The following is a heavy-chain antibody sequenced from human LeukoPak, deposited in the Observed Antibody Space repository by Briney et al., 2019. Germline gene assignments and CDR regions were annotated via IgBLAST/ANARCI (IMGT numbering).Heavy chain of an antibody. CDR1: GFTFSDYW. V-gene: IGHV3-7*01. J-gene: IGHJ4*02. CDR3: ARDWAVAGKGYYFDY. CDR2: IKQDGSEK. Sequence: GGSLRLPCEASGFTFSDYWLSWVRQAPGKGLEWVANIKQDGSEKNYVDSVKGRFTISRDNAKNSLYLQMNSLRAEDTAVYYCARDWAVAGKGYYFDYWGQGTLVTVSS. D-gene: IGHD6-19*01.